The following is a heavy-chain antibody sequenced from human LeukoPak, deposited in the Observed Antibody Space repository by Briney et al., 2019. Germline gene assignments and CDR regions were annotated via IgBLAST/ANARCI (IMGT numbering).Heavy chain of an antibody. D-gene: IGHD2-2*01. CDR1: GSISGYY. CDR3: ARQKCTSTSCLTKNAFDI. Sequence: SETLSLTCTVSGSISGYYWSWIRQPPGRELEGFGAIIASGSTNYNPSLESRVTISVDTSKNQFSLDLSSVTAADTTVYYCARQKCTSTSCLTKNAFDIWGQGTMVTVSS. V-gene: IGHV4-4*09. J-gene: IGHJ3*02. CDR2: IIASGST.